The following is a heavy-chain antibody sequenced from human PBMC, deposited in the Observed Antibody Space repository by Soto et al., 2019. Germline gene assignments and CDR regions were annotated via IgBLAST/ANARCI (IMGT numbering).Heavy chain of an antibody. V-gene: IGHV1-46*01. Sequence: ASVKVSCKASGYTFTSYYMHWVRQAPGQGLEWMGIINPSGGSTSYAQKFQGRVTMTRDTSTSTVYMELSSLRSEDTAVYYCVYDFWSGYPGSWGQGTLVTVSS. D-gene: IGHD3-3*01. CDR3: VYDFWSGYPGS. CDR2: INPSGGST. CDR1: GYTFTSYY. J-gene: IGHJ5*02.